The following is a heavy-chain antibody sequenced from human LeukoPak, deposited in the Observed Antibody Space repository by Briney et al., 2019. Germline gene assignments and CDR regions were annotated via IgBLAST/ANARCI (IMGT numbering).Heavy chain of an antibody. V-gene: IGHV3-7*01. Sequence: GGSLRLSCAASGFTFSSYWMSWVRQAPGKGPEWVANIKQDGSEKYYVDSVKGRFTISRDNAKNSLYLQMNSLRAEDTAVYYCARDPDRWELLDPYYFDYWGQGTLVTVSS. CDR2: IKQDGSEK. D-gene: IGHD1-26*01. J-gene: IGHJ4*02. CDR3: ARDPDRWELLDPYYFDY. CDR1: GFTFSSYW.